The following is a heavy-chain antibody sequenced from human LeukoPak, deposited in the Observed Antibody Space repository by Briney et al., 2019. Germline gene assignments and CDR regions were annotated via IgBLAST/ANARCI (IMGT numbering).Heavy chain of an antibody. J-gene: IGHJ4*02. V-gene: IGHV1-18*01. CDR1: GYTFNSYG. D-gene: IGHD1-7*01. Sequence: GASVKVSCKASGYTFNSYGINWVRQAPGQGLEWMGWIRVYNGQTNYAHEFQGRVTMTTDTSTRKVYMGLRSLRSDDTAVYYCARDSGWELQHFYFDHWGQGTLVTVSA. CDR3: ARDSGWELQHFYFDH. CDR2: IRVYNGQT.